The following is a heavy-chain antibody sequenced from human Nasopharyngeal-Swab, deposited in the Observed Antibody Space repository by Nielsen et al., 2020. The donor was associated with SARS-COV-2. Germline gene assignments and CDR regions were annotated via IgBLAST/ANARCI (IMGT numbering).Heavy chain of an antibody. J-gene: IGHJ4*02. Sequence: WIRQPPGKGLEWVSVIYSGGGSYHADSVKGRFTISRDNFKNMLYLQMNSLRAEDTAMYYCTREDRYASGSFDHWGQGTLVTVSS. CDR2: IYSGGGS. D-gene: IGHD3-10*01. V-gene: IGHV3-53*01. CDR3: TREDRYASGSFDH.